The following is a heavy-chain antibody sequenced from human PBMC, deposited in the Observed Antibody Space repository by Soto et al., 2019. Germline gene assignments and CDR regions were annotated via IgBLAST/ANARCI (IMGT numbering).Heavy chain of an antibody. J-gene: IGHJ4*02. V-gene: IGHV3-33*01. D-gene: IGHD2-21*01. CDR3: ARDFRQVPAIYFDY. CDR1: GFTFSSYG. Sequence: QVQLVESGGGVVQPGRSLRLSCAASGFTFSSYGMHWVRQAPGKGLEWVAVIWYDGSNKYYADSVKGRFTISRDNSKNTLYLQMNSLRAEDTAVYYCARDFRQVPAIYFDYWGQGTLVTVSS. CDR2: IWYDGSNK.